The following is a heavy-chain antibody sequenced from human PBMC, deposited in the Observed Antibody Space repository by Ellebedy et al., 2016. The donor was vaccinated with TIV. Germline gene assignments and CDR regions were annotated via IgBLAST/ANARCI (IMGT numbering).Heavy chain of an antibody. CDR1: RYTFTGYY. D-gene: IGHD2-15*01. CDR3: ARSDSTGSYYYYYYGMDV. Sequence: ASVKVSXKASRYTFTGYYMHWVRQAPGQGLEWMGWINPNSGGTNYAQKFQGRVTMTRDTSISTAYMELSRLRSDDTAVYYCARSDSTGSYYYYYYGMDVWGQGTTVTVSS. CDR2: INPNSGGT. V-gene: IGHV1-2*02. J-gene: IGHJ6*02.